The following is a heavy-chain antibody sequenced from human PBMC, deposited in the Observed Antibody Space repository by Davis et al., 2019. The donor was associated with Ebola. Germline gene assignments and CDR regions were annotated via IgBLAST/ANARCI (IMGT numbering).Heavy chain of an antibody. D-gene: IGHD1-14*01. J-gene: IGHJ6*02. CDR2: LSGNGGLS. CDR3: ARGGETVTGTASHGMDV. Sequence: GESLKISCAASGYTFRIHAMTWVRQAPGKGLEWVSALSGNGGLSYYADSVKGRFTISRDNSKNTLYLQMDSLTAEDTAVYYCARGGETVTGTASHGMDVWGQGTTVTVSS. CDR1: GYTFRIHA. V-gene: IGHV3-23*01.